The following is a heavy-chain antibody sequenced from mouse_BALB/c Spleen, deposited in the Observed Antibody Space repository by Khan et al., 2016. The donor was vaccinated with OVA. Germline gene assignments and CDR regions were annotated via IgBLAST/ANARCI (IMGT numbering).Heavy chain of an antibody. D-gene: IGHD2-12*01. J-gene: IGHJ3*01. V-gene: IGHV3-8*02. CDR2: IIYTGYT. CDR3: ARSTYRYAFVY. CDR1: GDSITSGY. Sequence: EVQLQESGPSLVKPSQTLFLTCSVTGDSITSGYWNWIRKFPGNKLEYMGYIIYTGYTYYNPSLKSRISITRHTSKNQYYLQLSSVTDEDTATYYCARSTYRYAFVYWGQGTLVTVSA.